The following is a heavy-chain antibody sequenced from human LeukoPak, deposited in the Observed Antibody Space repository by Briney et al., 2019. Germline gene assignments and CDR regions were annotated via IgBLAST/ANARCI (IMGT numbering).Heavy chain of an antibody. CDR2: IKSKTEDETT. J-gene: IGHJ4*02. Sequence: PGGSLRLSCAASGFTFSSYWMSWVRQAPGQGLEWVGQIKSKTEDETTKYAAAVKGRFTISRDDSKNTLYLQMNSLKTDDTAVYYCVTDQLKYGSTWYYFDNWGQGTLVTVSS. D-gene: IGHD6-13*01. CDR1: GFTFSSYW. V-gene: IGHV3-15*01. CDR3: VTDQLKYGSTWYYFDN.